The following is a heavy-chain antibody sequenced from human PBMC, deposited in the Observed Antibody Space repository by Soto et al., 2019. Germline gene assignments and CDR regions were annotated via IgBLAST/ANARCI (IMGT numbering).Heavy chain of an antibody. Sequence: GGSLRLSCAASGVTVSSNFMSWVRQAPGKGLEWVSIIYSGGSTFYADSVKGRFTISRDISKNTVYLQMNSLRVEDTAVYYCARDLAAGNWFDPWGQGTLVTVSS. D-gene: IGHD6-13*01. V-gene: IGHV3-66*01. J-gene: IGHJ5*02. CDR3: ARDLAAGNWFDP. CDR1: GVTVSSNF. CDR2: IYSGGST.